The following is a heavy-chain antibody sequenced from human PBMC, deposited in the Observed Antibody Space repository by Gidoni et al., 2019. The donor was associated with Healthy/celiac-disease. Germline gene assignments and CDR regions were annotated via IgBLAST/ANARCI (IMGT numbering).Heavy chain of an antibody. J-gene: IGHJ2*01. V-gene: IGHV1-8*01. CDR3: ARSGLLDWYFDL. CDR2: MNPNSGNT. Sequence: QLQLVQSGAEVKTPGASVTVSCTASGYTFPSYDINWVRQATGQGLEWMGWMNPNSGNTGYAQKFQGRVTMTRNTSISTAYMELSSLRSEDTAVYYCARSGLLDWYFDLWGRGTLVTVSS. CDR1: GYTFPSYD.